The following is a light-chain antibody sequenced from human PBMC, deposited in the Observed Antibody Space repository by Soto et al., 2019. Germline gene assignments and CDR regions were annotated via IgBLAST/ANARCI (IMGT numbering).Light chain of an antibody. V-gene: IGLV1-44*01. J-gene: IGLJ1*01. Sequence: QSVLTQPPSASGTPGQRVTISCSGSSSNIGRDTVNWYQQLPGTAPKLLIYSTNQRPSGVPDRFSGSKSGTSASLAISGLQSEDEAHYYCAAWDGSLSGYVFGTGTKVTVL. CDR2: STN. CDR1: SSNIGRDT. CDR3: AAWDGSLSGYV.